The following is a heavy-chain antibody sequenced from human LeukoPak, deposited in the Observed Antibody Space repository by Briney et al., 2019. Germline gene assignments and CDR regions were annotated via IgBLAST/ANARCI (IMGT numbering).Heavy chain of an antibody. J-gene: IGHJ1*01. CDR1: GVSISSVGYY. CDR3: AREDYCGGGSCYSGYFQH. V-gene: IGHV4-61*08. Sequence: KPSETLSLTCTVSGVSISSVGYYWSWIRQYPGKGLEWIGYISYSGITDYNPSLRSRVTISVDTSKNRFSLKLSSVTAADTAVYYCAREDYCGGGSCYSGYFQHWGQGTLVTVSS. D-gene: IGHD2-15*01. CDR2: ISYSGIT.